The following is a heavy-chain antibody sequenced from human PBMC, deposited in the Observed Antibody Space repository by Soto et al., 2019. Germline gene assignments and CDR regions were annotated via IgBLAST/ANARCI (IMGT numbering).Heavy chain of an antibody. CDR3: ARQYCSGGSCYYYYGMDV. Sequence: GASVKVSCKASGGTFSSYAISWVRQAPGQGLEWMGGIIPIFRTANYAQKFQGRVTITADESTSTAYMELSSLRSEDTAVYYCARQYCSGGSCYYYYGMDVWGQGTTVTVSS. J-gene: IGHJ6*02. V-gene: IGHV1-69*13. CDR2: IIPIFRTA. CDR1: GGTFSSYA. D-gene: IGHD2-15*01.